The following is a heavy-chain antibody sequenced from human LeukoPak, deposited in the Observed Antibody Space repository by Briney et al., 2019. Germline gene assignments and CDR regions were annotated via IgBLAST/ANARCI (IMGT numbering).Heavy chain of an antibody. CDR1: GSRFTSYW. CDR3: ARHCSGGSCYSGLADY. CDR2: IYPGDSDT. J-gene: IGHJ4*02. Sequence: GESLKISCKGSGSRFTSYWIGWVRPMPGKGLEWMGIIYPGDSDTRYSPSFQGQVTISADKSISTAYLQWSSLKASDTAMYYCARHCSGGSCYSGLADYWGQGTLVTVSS. V-gene: IGHV5-51*01. D-gene: IGHD2-15*01.